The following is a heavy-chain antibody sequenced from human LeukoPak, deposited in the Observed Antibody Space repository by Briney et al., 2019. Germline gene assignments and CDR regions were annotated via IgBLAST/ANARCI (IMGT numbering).Heavy chain of an antibody. Sequence: SETLSLTCTVSGGSVSSGSYYWSWIRQPPGKGLEWIGYIYYSGSTNYNPSLKSRVTISVDTSKNQFSLKLSSVTAAGTAVYFCARACSGGSCYSYTFDYWGQGTLVTVSS. V-gene: IGHV4-61*01. CDR3: ARACSGGSCYSYTFDY. CDR2: IYYSGST. CDR1: GGSVSSGSYY. J-gene: IGHJ4*02. D-gene: IGHD2-15*01.